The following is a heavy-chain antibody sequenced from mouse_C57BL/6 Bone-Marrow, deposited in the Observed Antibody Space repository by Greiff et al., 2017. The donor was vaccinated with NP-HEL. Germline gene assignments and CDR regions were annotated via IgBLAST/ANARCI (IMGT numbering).Heavy chain of an antibody. CDR2: IDPSDSYT. D-gene: IGHD2-3*01. CDR1: GYTFTSYW. J-gene: IGHJ1*03. Sequence: QVQLQQPGAELVKPGASVKLSCKASGYTFTSYWMQWVKQRPGQGLEWIGEIDPSDSYTNYNQKFKGKATLTVDPSSSTAYMQLSSLTSEDSAVYYCARDGGYYPYWYFDVWGTGTTVTVSS. CDR3: ARDGGYYPYWYFDV. V-gene: IGHV1-50*01.